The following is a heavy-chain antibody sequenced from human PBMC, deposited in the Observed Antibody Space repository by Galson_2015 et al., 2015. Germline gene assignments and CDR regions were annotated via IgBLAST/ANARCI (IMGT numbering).Heavy chain of an antibody. J-gene: IGHJ4*02. D-gene: IGHD1-26*01. CDR3: AKVLSGRNLGSGYYFDY. Sequence: SLRLSCAASGFTFSSYAMSWVRQAPGKGLEWVSAISGSGGSTYYADSVKGRFTISRDNSKNTLYLQMNSLRAEDTAVYYCAKVLSGRNLGSGYYFDYWGQGTLVTVSS. CDR1: GFTFSSYA. CDR2: ISGSGGST. V-gene: IGHV3-23*01.